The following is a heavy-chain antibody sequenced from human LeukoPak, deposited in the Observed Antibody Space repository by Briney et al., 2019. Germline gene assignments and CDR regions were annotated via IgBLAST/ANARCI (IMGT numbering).Heavy chain of an antibody. CDR1: GFTFSSYS. CDR3: ARAVGSGTFDY. D-gene: IGHD1-1*01. CDR2: ISSSSSYI. V-gene: IGHV3-21*01. J-gene: IGHJ4*02. Sequence: GGSLRLSCAASGFTFSSYSMNWVRQAPGKGLEWVSSISSSSSYIYYADSVKGRFTISRDNAKNSLYLQMSSLRAEDTAVYYCARAVGSGTFDYWGQGTLVTVSS.